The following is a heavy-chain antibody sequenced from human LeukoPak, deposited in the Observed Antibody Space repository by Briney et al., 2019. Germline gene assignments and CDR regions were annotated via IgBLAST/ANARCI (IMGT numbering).Heavy chain of an antibody. Sequence: GGSLRLSCAASGFTFSSYSMNWVRQAPGKGLEWVSYISSSSTIYYADSVKGRFTISRDNAKNSLYLQMNSLRAEDTAVYYCARTPHIWFGELSYWGQGTLVTVSS. V-gene: IGHV3-48*04. D-gene: IGHD3-10*01. CDR2: ISSSSTI. CDR3: ARTPHIWFGELSY. CDR1: GFTFSSYS. J-gene: IGHJ4*02.